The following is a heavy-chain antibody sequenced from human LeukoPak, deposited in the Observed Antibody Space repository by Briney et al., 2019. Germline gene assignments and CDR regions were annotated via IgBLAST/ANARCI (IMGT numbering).Heavy chain of an antibody. J-gene: IGHJ6*02. CDR3: ANSQRIAVADDGFGNWLYYYYYGMDV. D-gene: IGHD6-19*01. CDR1: VLTFSSYA. Sequence: GRSLSLSCAFSVLTFSSYAMRWVRRAPAKGLVGVSAIRGHGGSTYYADSVKGRFTNSRDNSKNTLYLQMNSLRAEDTAVYYCANSQRIAVADDGFGNWLYYYYYGMDVWGQGTTVTVSS. CDR2: IRGHGGST. V-gene: IGHV3-23*01.